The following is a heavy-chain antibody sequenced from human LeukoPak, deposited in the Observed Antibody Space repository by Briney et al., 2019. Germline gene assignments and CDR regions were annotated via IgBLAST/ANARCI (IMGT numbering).Heavy chain of an antibody. J-gene: IGHJ4*02. CDR2: ISADATIM. D-gene: IGHD1-26*01. Sequence: GGSLRLSCAGSGFRFSDYAMHWVRQAPGKGPEWVAAISADATIMLYEDSVKGRFTVSKDYFRNTLYLQMNTLRAEDSAVYYCARDLIGGAPDFLDYWGQGTLVTVSS. V-gene: IGHV3-30-3*01. CDR3: ARDLIGGAPDFLDY. CDR1: GFRFSDYA.